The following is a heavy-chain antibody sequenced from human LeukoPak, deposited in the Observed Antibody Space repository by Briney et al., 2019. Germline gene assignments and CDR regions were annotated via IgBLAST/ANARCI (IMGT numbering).Heavy chain of an antibody. Sequence: GGSLRLSCAASGFTFSSYAMSWVRQAPGKGLEWVSAISGSGGSTYYADSVKGRFTISRDNSKNTLYLQMNSLRAEDTAEYYCAKGITAESLFDYWGQGTLVIVSS. J-gene: IGHJ4*02. V-gene: IGHV3-23*01. D-gene: IGHD6-25*01. CDR3: AKGITAESLFDY. CDR2: ISGSGGST. CDR1: GFTFSSYA.